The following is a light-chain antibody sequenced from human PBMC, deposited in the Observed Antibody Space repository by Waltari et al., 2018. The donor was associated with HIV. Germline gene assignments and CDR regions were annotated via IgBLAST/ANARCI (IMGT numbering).Light chain of an antibody. CDR2: NNN. CDR3: AVWDDSLNGRL. CDR1: ISNIGSYA. Sequence: QSVLTQPPSASGTPGQRVTISCSGSISNIGSYALNWYQQFPGTAPRLLIYNNNERPSGVPDRFSGSKSGTSASLAISGLQSEDEADYYCAVWDDSLNGRLFGGGTKLTV. J-gene: IGLJ3*02. V-gene: IGLV1-44*01.